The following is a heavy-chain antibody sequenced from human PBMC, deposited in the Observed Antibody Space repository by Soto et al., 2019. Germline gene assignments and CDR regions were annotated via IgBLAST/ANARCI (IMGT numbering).Heavy chain of an antibody. D-gene: IGHD4-17*01. CDR3: AREKRGTVTTSFYYYYYGMDV. Sequence: LSLTCTVSGGSISSGDYYWSWIRQPPGKGLEWIGYIYYSGSTYYNPSLKSRVTISVDTSKNQFSLKLSSVTAADTAVYYCAREKRGTVTTSFYYYYYGMDVWGQGTTVTVSS. J-gene: IGHJ6*02. CDR2: IYYSGST. CDR1: GGSISSGDYY. V-gene: IGHV4-30-4*01.